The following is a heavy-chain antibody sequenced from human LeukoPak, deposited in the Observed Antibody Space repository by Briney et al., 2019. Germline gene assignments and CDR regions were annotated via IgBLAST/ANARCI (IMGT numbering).Heavy chain of an antibody. Sequence: GGSLRLSCAASGFTFSSYGMHWVRQAPGKGLEWVAVISYDGSNKYYADSVKGRFTISRDNSKNTLYLQMNSLRAEDTAVYYCGELGPYFDYRGPGTLVTVFS. J-gene: IGHJ4*02. D-gene: IGHD3-16*01. CDR3: GELGPYFDY. CDR1: GFTFSSYG. CDR2: ISYDGSNK. V-gene: IGHV3-30*18.